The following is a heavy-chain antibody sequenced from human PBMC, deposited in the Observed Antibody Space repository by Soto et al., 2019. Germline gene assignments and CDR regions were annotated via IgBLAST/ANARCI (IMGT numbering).Heavy chain of an antibody. Sequence: PGGSLRLSCAASGFTVSSYHMSWVRQAPGKGLEWVSVLYSTGSADFADSVKGRFTISRDNSKNTLYLQMSSLRAEDTAVYYCARGNYGGFDYWGQGTLVTVSS. CDR3: ARGNYGGFDY. CDR1: GFTVSSYH. V-gene: IGHV3-66*01. D-gene: IGHD4-17*01. J-gene: IGHJ4*02. CDR2: LYSTGSA.